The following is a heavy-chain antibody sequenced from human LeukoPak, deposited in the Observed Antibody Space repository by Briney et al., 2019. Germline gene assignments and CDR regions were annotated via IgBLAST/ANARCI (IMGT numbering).Heavy chain of an antibody. J-gene: IGHJ4*02. CDR3: AREARSSSGGYFDY. V-gene: IGHV4-59*01. Sequence: PSETLSLTCTVSGGSISSYYWSWIRQPPGKGLEWIGYIYYSGSTNYNPSLKSRVTISVDTSKNQFSLKLSSVTAADTAVYYCAREARSSSGGYFDYWGQGTLVTVSS. CDR1: GGSISSYY. D-gene: IGHD6-6*01. CDR2: IYYSGST.